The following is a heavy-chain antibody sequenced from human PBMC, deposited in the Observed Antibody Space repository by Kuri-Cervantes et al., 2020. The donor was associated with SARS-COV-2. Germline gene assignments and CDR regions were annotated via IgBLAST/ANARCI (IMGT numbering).Heavy chain of an antibody. J-gene: IGHJ5*02. CDR3: AREKWLRQAGFDP. D-gene: IGHD5-12*01. V-gene: IGHV4-59*01. Sequence: GSLRLSCTVSGGSISSYYWSWIRQPPGKGLEWIGYIYYSGSTNYNPSLKSRVTISVDTSKNQFSLKPSSVTAADTAVYYCAREKWLRQAGFDPWGQGPL. CDR1: GGSISSYY. CDR2: IYYSGST.